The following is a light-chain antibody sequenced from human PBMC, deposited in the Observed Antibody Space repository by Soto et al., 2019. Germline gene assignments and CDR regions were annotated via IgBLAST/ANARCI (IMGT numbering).Light chain of an antibody. CDR1: SSNIGAGYD. V-gene: IGLV1-40*01. Sequence: QPVLTQPPSVSGAPGQRVTISCTGSSSNIGAGYDVHWYQQLPGTAPKFLIYGNNNRPSGVPDRFSGSKSGTSASLAITGLQAEDEADYYCQSYDSSLSGGVFGGGTKLTVL. CDR2: GNN. CDR3: QSYDSSLSGGV. J-gene: IGLJ2*01.